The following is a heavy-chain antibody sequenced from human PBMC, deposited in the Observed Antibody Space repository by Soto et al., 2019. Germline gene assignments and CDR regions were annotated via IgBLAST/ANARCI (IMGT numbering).Heavy chain of an antibody. Sequence: PSETLSLTCAVSGGSISSGGYSWSWIRQPPGKGLEWIGYIYHSGSTYYNPSLKSRVTISVDRSKNQFSLKLSSVTAADTAVYYCARGKGYDFWSGYQFDYWGQGTLVTVSS. J-gene: IGHJ4*02. CDR3: ARGKGYDFWSGYQFDY. CDR2: IYHSGST. CDR1: GGSISSGGYS. D-gene: IGHD3-3*01. V-gene: IGHV4-30-2*01.